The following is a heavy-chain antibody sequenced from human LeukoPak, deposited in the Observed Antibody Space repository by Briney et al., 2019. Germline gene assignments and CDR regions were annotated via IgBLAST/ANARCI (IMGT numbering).Heavy chain of an antibody. Sequence: SETLSLTCTVSSGSISDYYWTWIRQPPGKGLEWIGYIYYSGGTNYNPSLKSRVTISVDTSKNQFSLKLSSVTAADTVVYYCARESSGSYGVIYYWGQGTLVTVSS. CDR1: SGSISDYY. J-gene: IGHJ4*02. CDR3: ARESSGSYGVIYY. D-gene: IGHD1-26*01. CDR2: IYYSGGT. V-gene: IGHV4-59*12.